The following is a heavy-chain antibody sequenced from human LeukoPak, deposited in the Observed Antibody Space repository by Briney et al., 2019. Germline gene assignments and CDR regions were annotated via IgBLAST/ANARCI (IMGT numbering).Heavy chain of an antibody. D-gene: IGHD3-22*01. Sequence: SETLSLTRTVSGGSISSGDYYWSWIRQPPGKGLEWIGYIYYSGSTYYNPSLKSRVTISVDTSKNQFSLKLSSVTAADTAVYYCASEMYYYDSSGYPSSEYFQHWGQGTLVTVSS. J-gene: IGHJ1*01. CDR1: GGSISSGDYY. CDR3: ASEMYYYDSSGYPSSEYFQH. V-gene: IGHV4-30-4*01. CDR2: IYYSGST.